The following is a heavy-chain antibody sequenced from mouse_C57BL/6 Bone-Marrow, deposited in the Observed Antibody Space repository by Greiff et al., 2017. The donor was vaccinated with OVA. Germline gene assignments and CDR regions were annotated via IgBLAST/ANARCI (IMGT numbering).Heavy chain of an antibody. V-gene: IGHV1-72*01. CDR3: ARGDYGSSHYAMDY. D-gene: IGHD1-1*01. J-gene: IGHJ4*01. CDR2: IDPNGGGT. Sequence: QVQLQQPGAELVKPGASVKLSCKASGYTFTSYWMHWVKQRPGRGLEWIGGIDPNGGGTKYKEKFKSKATLTVDKPSSTAYMQLSSLTSEGSAVYYGARGDYGSSHYAMDYWGQGTSVTVSS. CDR1: GYTFTSYW.